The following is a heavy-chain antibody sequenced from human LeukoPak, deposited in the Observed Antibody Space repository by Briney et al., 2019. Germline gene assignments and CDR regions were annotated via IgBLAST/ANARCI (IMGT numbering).Heavy chain of an antibody. Sequence: PGGSLRLSCAASGFTFSSYAMSWVRQAAGKGLEWVSAISGSGGSTYYADSVKGRFTITRDNSKNTLYLQMNSLRAEDTAVYYCAKGKLGLRSAFDIWGQGTMVTVSS. J-gene: IGHJ3*02. D-gene: IGHD5-12*01. V-gene: IGHV3-23*01. CDR1: GFTFSSYA. CDR2: ISGSGGST. CDR3: AKGKLGLRSAFDI.